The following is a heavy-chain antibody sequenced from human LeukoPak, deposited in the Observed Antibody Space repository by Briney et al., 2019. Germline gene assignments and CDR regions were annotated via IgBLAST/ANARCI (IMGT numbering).Heavy chain of an antibody. Sequence: PGGPLRLSCAASGFTFSNAWMNWVRQAPGKGLAWVGCIKSKTDGGTTDYVAPVKGRFTISRDDSKHTLYLQVNSLKTEDTAVYYCTTGNWGSFSYWGQGTLVTVSS. CDR1: GFTFSNAW. D-gene: IGHD7-27*01. J-gene: IGHJ4*02. CDR3: TTGNWGSFSY. V-gene: IGHV3-15*01. CDR2: IKSKTDGGTT.